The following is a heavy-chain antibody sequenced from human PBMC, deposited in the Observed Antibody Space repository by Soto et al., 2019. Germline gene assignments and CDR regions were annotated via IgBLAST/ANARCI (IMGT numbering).Heavy chain of an antibody. D-gene: IGHD3-22*01. CDR2: ISGSGGST. CDR3: AKDFDPSPYYYDSSGYRNWFDP. J-gene: IGHJ5*02. Sequence: GGSLRLSCAASGFTFSSYAMSWVRQAPGKGLEWVSAISGSGGSTYYADSVKGRFTISRDNSKNTLYLQMNSLRAEDTAVYYCAKDFDPSPYYYDSSGYRNWFDPWGQGTLVTVSS. CDR1: GFTFSSYA. V-gene: IGHV3-23*01.